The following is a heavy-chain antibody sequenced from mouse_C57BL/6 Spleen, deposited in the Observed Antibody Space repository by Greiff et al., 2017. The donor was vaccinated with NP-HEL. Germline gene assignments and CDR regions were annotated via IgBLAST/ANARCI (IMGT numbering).Heavy chain of an antibody. V-gene: IGHV1-82*01. CDR3: ARDGDEGNY. Sequence: LQESGPELVKPGASVKISCKASGYAFSSSWMNWVKQRPGKGLEWIGRIYPGDGDTNYNGKFKGKATLTADKSSSTAYMQLSSLTSEDSAVYFCARDGDEGNYWGQGTTLTVSS. CDR1: GYAFSSSW. D-gene: IGHD2-3*01. J-gene: IGHJ2*01. CDR2: IYPGDGDT.